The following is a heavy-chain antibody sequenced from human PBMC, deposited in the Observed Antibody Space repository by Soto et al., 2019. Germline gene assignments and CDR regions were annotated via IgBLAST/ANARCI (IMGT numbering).Heavy chain of an antibody. Sequence: LSLTCTVSGASISGFYWSWIRKAAGKVLEWIGRIYATGTTDYNPSPKSRVMMSVDTSKKQFSLKLRSVTAADRAVYYCVRDGTKNLRDWFDPWGQGISVTVSS. V-gene: IGHV4-4*07. CDR3: VRDGTKNLRDWFDP. CDR1: GASISGFY. J-gene: IGHJ5*02. CDR2: IYATGTT. D-gene: IGHD1-1*01.